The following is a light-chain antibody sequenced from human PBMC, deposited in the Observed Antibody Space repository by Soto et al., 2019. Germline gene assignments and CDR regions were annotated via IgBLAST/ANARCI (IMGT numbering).Light chain of an antibody. CDR3: QQYGSSSYT. J-gene: IGKJ2*01. V-gene: IGKV3-20*01. CDR1: QSVSSSY. Sequence: EIVLTQSPGTLSLSPGERATLSCRASQSVSSSYLAWYQQKPDQAPRLLIYGASSRATGIPDRFSGSGSGTDFTLTISRLEPEDFAVYYCQQYGSSSYTFGQGTTLEIK. CDR2: GAS.